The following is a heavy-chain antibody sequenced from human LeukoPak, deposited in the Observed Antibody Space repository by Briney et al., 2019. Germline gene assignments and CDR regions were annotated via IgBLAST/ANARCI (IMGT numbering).Heavy chain of an antibody. CDR3: ARHTPLGYCSGGSCPGAHDAFDI. J-gene: IGHJ3*02. V-gene: IGHV4-59*08. CDR2: IYYSGST. Sequence: PSETLSLTCTVSGGSISSYYWSWIRQPPGQGLEWIGYIYYSGSTNYNPSLKSRVTISVDTSKNQFSLKLSSVTAADTAVYYCARHTPLGYCSGGSCPGAHDAFDIWGQGTMVTVSS. CDR1: GGSISSYY. D-gene: IGHD2-15*01.